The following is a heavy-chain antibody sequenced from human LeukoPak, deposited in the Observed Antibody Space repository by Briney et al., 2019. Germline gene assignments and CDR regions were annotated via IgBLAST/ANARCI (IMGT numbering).Heavy chain of an antibody. J-gene: IGHJ1*01. V-gene: IGHV3-33*05. CDR1: GFTFSSNG. Sequence: GGSLRLSCAASGFTFSSNGMHWVRQAPGKGLEWVALISYDGSNKYYADSVKGRFTISRDNAKNSLYLQMNSLRAEDTAVYYCARRTPGYCSGGTCYGFQHWGQGTLVTVSS. CDR2: ISYDGSNK. CDR3: ARRTPGYCSGGTCYGFQH. D-gene: IGHD2-15*01.